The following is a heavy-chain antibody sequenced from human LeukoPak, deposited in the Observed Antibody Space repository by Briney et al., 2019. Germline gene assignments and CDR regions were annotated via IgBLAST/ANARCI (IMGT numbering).Heavy chain of an antibody. CDR2: ISSSGST. V-gene: IGHV4-61*02. D-gene: IGHD3-16*01. CDR1: GDSISSGDYY. J-gene: IGHJ6*03. Sequence: KTSETLSLTCTVSGDSISSGDYYWSWIRQPAGKGLEWIGRISSSGSTNYNPSLKSRLTISVDTSKNQFSLKLSSVTAADTAVYYCARETSQKGAHYMDVWGKGTTVTISS. CDR3: ARETSQKGAHYMDV.